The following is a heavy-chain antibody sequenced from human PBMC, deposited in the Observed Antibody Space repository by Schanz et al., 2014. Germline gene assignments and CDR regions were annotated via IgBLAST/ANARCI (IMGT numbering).Heavy chain of an antibody. CDR1: GLIFSNYV. CDR2: IGTSGGT. D-gene: IGHD3-10*01. Sequence: EVQLVESGGGLVKPGGFLRLSCAASGLIFSNYVMSWVRQAPGKGLEWVSTIGTSGGTNYADSVKGRFTISRDNSNKTVDLQMNSLRAEDTALYYCVRDELLWFGEVLSLDYWGQGALVTVSS. J-gene: IGHJ4*02. V-gene: IGHV3-23*04. CDR3: VRDELLWFGEVLSLDY.